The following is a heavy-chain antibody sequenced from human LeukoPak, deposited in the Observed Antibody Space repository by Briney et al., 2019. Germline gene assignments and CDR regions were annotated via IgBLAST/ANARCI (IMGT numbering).Heavy chain of an antibody. CDR2: IYYSGST. D-gene: IGHD6-13*01. CDR1: GGSISSSSYY. Sequence: KPSETLSLTCTVSGGSISSSSYYWGWIRQPPGKGLEWIGSIYYSGSTYYNPSLKSRVTISVDTSKNQFSLKLSSVTAADTAVYYCARPAAGTYAFDIWGQGTMVTVSS. V-gene: IGHV4-39*07. J-gene: IGHJ3*02. CDR3: ARPAAGTYAFDI.